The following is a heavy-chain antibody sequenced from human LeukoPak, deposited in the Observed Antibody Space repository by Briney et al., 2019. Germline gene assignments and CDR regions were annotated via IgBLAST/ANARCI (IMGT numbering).Heavy chain of an antibody. V-gene: IGHV3-30-3*01. CDR1: GFTFSNAW. CDR2: ISYDGSNK. CDR3: ARDRSRAGYYSSLAFDI. D-gene: IGHD3-9*01. Sequence: GGSLRLSCAASGFTFSNAWMSWVRQAPGKGLEWVAVISYDGSNKYYADSVKGRFTISRDNSKNTLYLQMNSLRAEDTAVYYCARDRSRAGYYSSLAFDIWGQGTMVTVSS. J-gene: IGHJ3*02.